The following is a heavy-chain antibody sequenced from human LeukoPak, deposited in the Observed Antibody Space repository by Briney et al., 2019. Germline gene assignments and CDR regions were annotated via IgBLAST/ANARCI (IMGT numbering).Heavy chain of an antibody. CDR1: GFTFSRYA. CDR3: AKGGRVTPSGWFDP. J-gene: IGHJ5*02. D-gene: IGHD1-26*01. Sequence: PGGSLRLSCAASGFTFSRYAMSWVRQAPGKGLEWVSGTSGSGGSTYYADSVMGRFTVSRDNSKNTLYLQMNSLRAEDTAVYYCAKGGRVTPSGWFDPWGQGTLVTVSS. V-gene: IGHV3-23*01. CDR2: TSGSGGST.